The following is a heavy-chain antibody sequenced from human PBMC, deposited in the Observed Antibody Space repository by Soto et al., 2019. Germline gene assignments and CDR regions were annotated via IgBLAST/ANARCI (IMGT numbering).Heavy chain of an antibody. CDR2: ISYDGSNK. D-gene: IGHD6-19*01. Sequence: GGSLRLSCAASGFTFSSYAMHWVRQAPGKGLEWVAVISYDGSNKYYADSVKGRFTISRDNSKNTLYLQMNSLRAEDTAVYYCARDRSSGPNDYWGQGTLVTVSS. CDR1: GFTFSSYA. V-gene: IGHV3-30-3*01. J-gene: IGHJ4*02. CDR3: ARDRSSGPNDY.